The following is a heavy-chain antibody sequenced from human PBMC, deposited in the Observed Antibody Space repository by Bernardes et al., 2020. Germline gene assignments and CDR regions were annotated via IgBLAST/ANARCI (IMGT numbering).Heavy chain of an antibody. CDR3: ARVILGAGSTVWLSPSFDI. V-gene: IGHV3-74*01. Sequence: GSLRLSCAASGFTFSTYWMHWVRQAPGKGLVWVSRISSDGSSTRDADFVKGRFTISRDNAKNTLYLQMNSLRAEDTALYYCARVILGAGSTVWLSPSFDIWGQGTMVTVSS. J-gene: IGHJ3*02. CDR2: ISSDGSST. D-gene: IGHD1-7*01. CDR1: GFTFSTYW.